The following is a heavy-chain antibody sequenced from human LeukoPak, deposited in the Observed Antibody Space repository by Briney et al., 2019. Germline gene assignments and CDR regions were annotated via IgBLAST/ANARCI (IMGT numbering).Heavy chain of an antibody. J-gene: IGHJ4*02. CDR1: GFTFSSYA. CDR2: ISSNGGST. D-gene: IGHD2-15*01. V-gene: IGHV3-64*01. CDR3: ARSGYCSGGSCYVDY. Sequence: GGSLRFSCAASGFTFSSYAMHWVRQAPGKGLEYVSAISSNGGSTYYANSVKGRFTIFRDNSKNTLYLQMGNLRDEDMALYYCARSGYCSGGSCYVDYWGQGALVTVSS.